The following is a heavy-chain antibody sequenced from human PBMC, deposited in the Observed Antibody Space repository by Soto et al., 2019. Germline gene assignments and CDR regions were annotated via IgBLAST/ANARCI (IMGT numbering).Heavy chain of an antibody. D-gene: IGHD6-25*01. CDR1: GYTLTELS. CDR2: FDPEDGET. Sequence: ASVKVSCKVSGYTLTELSMHWVRQAPGKGLEWIGGFDPEDGETIYAQKFQGRVTMTEDTSTDTAYMEMSSLRAEDKAVYYCAKVERYSSGQPLIWGRGTLVTVSS. V-gene: IGHV1-24*01. J-gene: IGHJ4*02. CDR3: AKVERYSSGQPLI.